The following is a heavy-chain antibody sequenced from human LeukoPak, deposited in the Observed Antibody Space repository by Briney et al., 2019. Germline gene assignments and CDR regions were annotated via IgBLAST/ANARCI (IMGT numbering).Heavy chain of an antibody. D-gene: IGHD4/OR15-4a*01. CDR1: GFTFSNYA. V-gene: IGHV3-23*01. Sequence: GGSLRLSCAASGFTFSNYAMSWVRQAPGKGLEWVSAISGSGVSTYYADSVKGRVTITRDISKDTLYLQMNSLRAEDTAVYYCVKESGFMVAPNSAFDIWGQGTMVTVSS. CDR2: ISGSGVST. CDR3: VKESGFMVAPNSAFDI. J-gene: IGHJ3*02.